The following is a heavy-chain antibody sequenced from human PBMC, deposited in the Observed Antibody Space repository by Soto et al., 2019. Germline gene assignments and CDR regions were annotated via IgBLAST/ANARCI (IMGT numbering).Heavy chain of an antibody. J-gene: IGHJ4*02. Sequence: PGGSLRLSCAASGFTFSSYAMSWVRQAPGKGLEWVSAISGSGGSTYYADPVKGRFTISRDNSKNTLYLQMNFLRAEDTAAYYCAYVFLMVGAPPRYFDFWGQGTLGT. CDR2: ISGSGGST. CDR3: AYVFLMVGAPPRYFDF. D-gene: IGHD2-8*01. V-gene: IGHV3-23*01. CDR1: GFTFSSYA.